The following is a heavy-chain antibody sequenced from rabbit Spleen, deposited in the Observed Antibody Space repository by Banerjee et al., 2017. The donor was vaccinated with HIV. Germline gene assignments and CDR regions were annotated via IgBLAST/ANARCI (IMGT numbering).Heavy chain of an antibody. V-gene: IGHV1S45*01. CDR3: ARDTASSFSSYGMDL. D-gene: IGHD8-1*01. CDR1: GVSFSGDSY. Sequence: QEQLEESGGDLVKPGASLTLTCIASGVSFSGDSYMCWVRQAPGKRLEWIACIDSGSSGFTYFASWAKGRFTISKTSSTTVTLQMTSLTAADTATYFCARDTASSFSSYGMDLWGPGTLVTVS. CDR2: IDSGSSGFT. J-gene: IGHJ6*01.